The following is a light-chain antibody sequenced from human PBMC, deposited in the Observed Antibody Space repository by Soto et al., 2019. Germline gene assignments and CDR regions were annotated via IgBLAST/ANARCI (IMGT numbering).Light chain of an antibody. CDR2: AIS. V-gene: IGKV3D-20*02. J-gene: IGKJ1*01. CDR3: PQHSNSPWT. Sequence: EIVLTQSPGTLSLSPGESAALSCRASQSVTSNYLVWYRQKPGQAPRLLIYAISSRAAGTPDRFSGSGSGTDFTLTITRLEPEGSAVYYCPQHSNSPWTFGQGTRVEI. CDR1: QSVTSNY.